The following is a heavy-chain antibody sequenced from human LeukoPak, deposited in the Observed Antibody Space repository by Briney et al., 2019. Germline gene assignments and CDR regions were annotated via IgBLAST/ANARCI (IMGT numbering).Heavy chain of an antibody. CDR1: DGSISNYY. Sequence: SETLSLTCTVSDGSISNYYWSWIRQPPGKGLEWIGYIYYSGSTNYNSSLKSRVTISVDTSKNQFSLNLSSVTAADTAVYYCARHQRGSLPGFDYWGQGTLVTVSS. D-gene: IGHD1-26*01. V-gene: IGHV4-59*08. CDR2: IYYSGST. J-gene: IGHJ4*02. CDR3: ARHQRGSLPGFDY.